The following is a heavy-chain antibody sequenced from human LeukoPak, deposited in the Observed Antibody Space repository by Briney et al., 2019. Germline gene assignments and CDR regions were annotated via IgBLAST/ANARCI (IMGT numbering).Heavy chain of an antibody. CDR1: GGSFSGYY. V-gene: IGHV4-34*01. J-gene: IGHJ6*02. CDR2: INHSGST. Sequence: SETLSLTCAVYGGSFSGYYWSWIRQPPGKGLEWIGEINHSGSTNYNPSLKSRVTISVDTSKNQFSLKLSSVTAAYTAVYYCARGRLLPAAIRYYYGMDVWGQGTTVTVSS. D-gene: IGHD2-2*01. CDR3: ARGRLLPAAIRYYYGMDV.